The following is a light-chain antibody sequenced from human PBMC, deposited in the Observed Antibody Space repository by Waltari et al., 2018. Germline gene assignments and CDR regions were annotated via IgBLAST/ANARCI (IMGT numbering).Light chain of an antibody. CDR2: KAS. J-gene: IGKJ3*01. CDR3: QEYHSYST. Sequence: DIQMTQSPSTLSASVGERVIIPCRASQTVSHWLAWYQQKPGKAPKLLISKASTLESGVPSRFSGSGSGTEFTLTISSLQPDDFATYYCQEYHSYSTFGPGTKVDVK. V-gene: IGKV1-5*03. CDR1: QTVSHW.